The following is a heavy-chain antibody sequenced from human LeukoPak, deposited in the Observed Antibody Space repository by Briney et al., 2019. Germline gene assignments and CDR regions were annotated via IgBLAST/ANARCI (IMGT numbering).Heavy chain of an antibody. CDR3: ARDDPIEGYSSSNGDAFDI. Sequence: KPGGSLRLSCAASGFTFSSYSMNWVRQAPGKGLEWVSSISSSSSYIYYADSVKGRFTISRDNAKNSLYLQMNSLRAEDTAVYYCARDDPIEGYSSSNGDAFDIWGQGTMVTVSS. D-gene: IGHD6-13*01. CDR2: ISSSSSYI. CDR1: GFTFSSYS. V-gene: IGHV3-21*01. J-gene: IGHJ3*02.